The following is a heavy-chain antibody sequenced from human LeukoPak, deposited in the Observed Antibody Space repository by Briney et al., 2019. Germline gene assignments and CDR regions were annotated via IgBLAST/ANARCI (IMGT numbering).Heavy chain of an antibody. CDR3: ARDLGYCSGGSCYSYYFDY. CDR1: GFTFSSYS. V-gene: IGHV3-21*01. CDR2: INSSSSYI. J-gene: IGHJ4*02. Sequence: GGSLRLSCAASGFTFSSYSMNWVRQTPGKGLEWVSSINSSSSYIYYADSVKGRFTISRDNAKNSLYLQMNSLRAEDTAVYYCARDLGYCSGGSCYSYYFDYWGQGTLVTVSS. D-gene: IGHD2-15*01.